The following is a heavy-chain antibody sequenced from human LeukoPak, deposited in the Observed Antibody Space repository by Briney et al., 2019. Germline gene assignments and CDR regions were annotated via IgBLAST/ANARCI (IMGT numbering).Heavy chain of an antibody. Sequence: GGSLRLSCAASGFAFSSYAMSWVRQAPGKGLEWVSAISGSGGSTYYADSVKGRFTISRDNSKNTLYLQMNSLRAEDTAVYYCAKVGHGYSSIPLLDYWGQGTLVTVSS. CDR1: GFAFSSYA. D-gene: IGHD6-13*01. V-gene: IGHV3-23*01. CDR2: ISGSGGST. CDR3: AKVGHGYSSIPLLDY. J-gene: IGHJ4*02.